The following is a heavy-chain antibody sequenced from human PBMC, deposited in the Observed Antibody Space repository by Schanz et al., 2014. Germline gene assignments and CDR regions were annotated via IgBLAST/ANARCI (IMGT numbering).Heavy chain of an antibody. CDR3: AKVDRTRYYAMDV. D-gene: IGHD3-9*01. J-gene: IGHJ6*02. CDR2: INPSGGST. CDR1: GYTFTSYY. V-gene: IGHV1-46*01. Sequence: QVQLVQSGAEVKKPGASVRLSCEASGYTFTSYYMHWVRQAPGQGLEWMGIINPSGGSTSYAQRFQGRVTMTADKSASTVYMEVSGLRSEDTAVYYCAKVDRTRYYAMDVWGQGTTVTVSS.